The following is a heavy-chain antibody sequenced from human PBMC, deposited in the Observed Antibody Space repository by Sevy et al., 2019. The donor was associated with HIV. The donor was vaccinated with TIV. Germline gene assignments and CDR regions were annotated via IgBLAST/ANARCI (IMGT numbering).Heavy chain of an antibody. CDR3: SSGSTFPQFDY. V-gene: IGHV3-33*01. CDR1: GFTFSTYG. Sequence: GGSLRLSCEASGFTFSTYGMHWVRQAPGKGLEWVAIIWYDGTNKYYADSVKGRFTISRDNSENTLYLQMNSLRAEDTAVYYCSSGSTFPQFDYWGQRTLATVSS. CDR2: IWYDGTNK. J-gene: IGHJ4*02. D-gene: IGHD3-10*01.